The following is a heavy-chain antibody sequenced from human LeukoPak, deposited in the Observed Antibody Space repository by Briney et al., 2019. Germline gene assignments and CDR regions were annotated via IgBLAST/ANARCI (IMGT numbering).Heavy chain of an antibody. CDR1: GFTFSSYG. V-gene: IGHV3-7*01. J-gene: IGHJ3*02. D-gene: IGHD3-10*01. CDR3: ASIYYYGSGSPAGDAFDI. CDR2: IKQDGSEK. Sequence: PGGSLRLSCAASGFTFSSYGMHWVRQAPGKGLEWVANIKQDGSEKYYVDSVKGRFTISRDNAKNSLYLQMNSLRAEDTAVYYCASIYYYGSGSPAGDAFDIWGQGTMVTVSS.